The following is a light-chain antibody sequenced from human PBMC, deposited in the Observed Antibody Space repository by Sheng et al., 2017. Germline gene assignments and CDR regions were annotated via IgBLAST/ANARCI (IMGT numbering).Light chain of an antibody. CDR3: QQYGGSPGT. V-gene: IGKV3-20*01. CDR2: GTS. CDR1: QTIASTY. Sequence: ELVLTQSPGTLSLSPGERATLSCRASQTIASTYLGWYQQRPGQAPRLLIYGTSGRASGVPDRFSGSGSGTDFTLTINSLEPEDFAVYYCQQYGGSPGTFGQGTKVEV. J-gene: IGKJ1*01.